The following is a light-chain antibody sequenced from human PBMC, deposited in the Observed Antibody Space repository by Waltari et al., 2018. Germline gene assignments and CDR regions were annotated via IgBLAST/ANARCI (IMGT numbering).Light chain of an antibody. J-gene: IGKJ2*01. V-gene: IGKV2-30*01. CDR3: MQGTHWPPYT. CDR2: KVS. CDR1: QSLVYSDGNTS. Sequence: EVVMTQSPLSLLVTLGQPASIPCRSRQSLVYSDGNTSFNWFQQRQGQSPRRLIYKVSNRDSGVPDRFSGSGSGTDFTLKISRVEAEDVGVYYCMQGTHWPPYTVGQGTKLEIK.